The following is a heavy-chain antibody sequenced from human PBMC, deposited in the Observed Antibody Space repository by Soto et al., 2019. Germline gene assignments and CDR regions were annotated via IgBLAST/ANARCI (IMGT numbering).Heavy chain of an antibody. V-gene: IGHV5-51*01. Sequence: PGESLKISCKGSGYSFTSYWIGWVRQMPGKGLEWRGIIYPGDSDTRYSPSFQGQVTISAGKSISTAYLQWSRLKASDTAMYYCARPYYDFNAFDIWGQGTMVTVSS. CDR1: GYSFTSYW. CDR2: IYPGDSDT. CDR3: ARPYYDFNAFDI. J-gene: IGHJ3*02. D-gene: IGHD3-3*01.